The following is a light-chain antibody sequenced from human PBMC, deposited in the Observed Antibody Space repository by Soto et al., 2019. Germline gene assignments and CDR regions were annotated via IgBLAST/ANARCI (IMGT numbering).Light chain of an antibody. V-gene: IGLV2-8*01. CDR1: SSDVGGSNF. Sequence: QSVLTQPPSASGSPGQSVTISCTGTSSDVGGSNFVSWHQQRPGKAPKLVIYEVTKRPSGVPDRFSGSKSGSTASLTVSGLQADDEADYYCASYAGTKLFVFGSGTKV. CDR2: EVT. CDR3: ASYAGTKLFV. J-gene: IGLJ1*01.